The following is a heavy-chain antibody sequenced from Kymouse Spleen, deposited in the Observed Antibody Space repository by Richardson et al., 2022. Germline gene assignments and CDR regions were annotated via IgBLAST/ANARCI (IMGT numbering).Heavy chain of an antibody. D-gene: IGHD3-3*01. CDR2: ISWNSGSI. J-gene: IGHJ6*02. Sequence: EVQLVESGGGLVQPGRSLRLSCAASGFTFDDYAMHWVRQAPGKGLEWVSGISWNSGSIGYADSVKGRFTISRDNAKNSLYLQMNSLRAEDTALYYCAKDMNTIFGVVTLYYYYYGMDVWGQGTTVTVSS. CDR3: AKDMNTIFGVVTLYYYYYGMDV. V-gene: IGHV3-9*01. CDR1: GFTFDDYA.